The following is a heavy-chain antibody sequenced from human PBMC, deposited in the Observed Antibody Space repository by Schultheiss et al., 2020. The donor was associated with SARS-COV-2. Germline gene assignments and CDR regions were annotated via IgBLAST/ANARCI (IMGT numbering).Heavy chain of an antibody. Sequence: GGSLRLSCSASGFTFSSYAMHWVRQAPGKGLEYVSAISSNGCSTYYADSVKGRFTISRDNAKNSLYLQMNSLRAEDTAVYYCARGRITMVQGVIIYTYGMDVWGQGTTVTVSS. D-gene: IGHD3-10*01. CDR1: GFTFSSYA. CDR2: ISSNGCST. J-gene: IGHJ6*02. CDR3: ARGRITMVQGVIIYTYGMDV. V-gene: IGHV3-64*04.